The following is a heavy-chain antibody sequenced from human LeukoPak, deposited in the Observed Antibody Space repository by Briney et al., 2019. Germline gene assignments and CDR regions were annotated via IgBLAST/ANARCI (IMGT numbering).Heavy chain of an antibody. CDR1: GFTFSSYS. CDR3: ARTARHLDY. J-gene: IGHJ4*02. V-gene: IGHV3-21*05. CDR2: ISGSGTDI. Sequence: GGSLRLSRAASGFTFSSYSMNWVRQAPGKGLECLSYISGSGTDINYADSVRGRFTISRDNAKNLLYLQMNDLRVEDTAVYYCARTARHLDYWGQGTLVTVSS. D-gene: IGHD5-18*01.